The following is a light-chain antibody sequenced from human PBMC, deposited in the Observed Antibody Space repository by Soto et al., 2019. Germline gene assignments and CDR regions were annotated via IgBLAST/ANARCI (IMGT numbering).Light chain of an antibody. Sequence: AIQLTQSPSSLSASVGDRVTITCRASQVINSFLAWYQQKPGKAPKLLIYAASSLQTGVPSRFSGSGSGTDFTLTISSLQPEDFPTYYCQQLNSYPLTFAQGTRLEIK. CDR1: QVINSF. J-gene: IGKJ5*01. V-gene: IGKV1-13*02. CDR3: QQLNSYPLT. CDR2: AAS.